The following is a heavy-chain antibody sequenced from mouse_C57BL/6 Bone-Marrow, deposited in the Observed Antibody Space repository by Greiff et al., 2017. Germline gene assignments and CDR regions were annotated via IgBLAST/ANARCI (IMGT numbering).Heavy chain of an antibody. Sequence: VQLQQSGAELVMPGASVKLSCKASGYTFTSYWMHWVKQRPGQGLEWIGEIDPSDSYTNYNQKFKGKSTLTVDKSSSTAYMQLSSLTSKDSAVYYCAREKFITTVVALDYWGQGTTLTVSS. J-gene: IGHJ2*01. CDR1: GYTFTSYW. V-gene: IGHV1-69*01. CDR3: AREKFITTVVALDY. D-gene: IGHD1-1*01. CDR2: IDPSDSYT.